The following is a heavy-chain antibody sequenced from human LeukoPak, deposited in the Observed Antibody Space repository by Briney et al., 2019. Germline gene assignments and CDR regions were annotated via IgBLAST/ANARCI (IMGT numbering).Heavy chain of an antibody. V-gene: IGHV4-59*01. J-gene: IGHJ5*02. Sequence: PSETLSLTCTVSGGSISSYYWSWIRQPPGKGLEWIGYIYYSGSTNYNPSLKSRVTISVDTSKNQFSLKLSSVTAADTAVYYCARGRYYDFWSGYCTNWFDPWGQGTLVTVSS. CDR3: ARGRYYDFWSGYCTNWFDP. CDR2: IYYSGST. CDR1: GGSISSYY. D-gene: IGHD3-3*01.